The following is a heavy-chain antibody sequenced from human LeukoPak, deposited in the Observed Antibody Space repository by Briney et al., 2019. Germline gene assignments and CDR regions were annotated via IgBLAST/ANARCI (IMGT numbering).Heavy chain of an antibody. Sequence: GASLQISCKGSGCSFTSYWIGWVRRMPGKGLVWMGIIYPGDSDTRYSPSFQGQVTISADKSVSTAYLQWSSLKASDTAMYYCARRVGGYDPFDYWGQGTLVTVSS. J-gene: IGHJ4*02. V-gene: IGHV5-51*01. CDR2: IYPGDSDT. CDR3: ARRVGGYDPFDY. CDR1: GCSFTSYW. D-gene: IGHD5-12*01.